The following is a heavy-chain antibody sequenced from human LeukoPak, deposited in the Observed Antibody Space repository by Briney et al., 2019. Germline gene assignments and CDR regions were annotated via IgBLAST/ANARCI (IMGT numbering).Heavy chain of an antibody. CDR3: AKDMPPSRGYDSWSGYFGAPRGGYFDY. Sequence: GGSLRLSCAASGFTFDDYAMHWVRQAPGKGLEWVSLISGDGGSTYYADSVKGRFTISRDNSKNSLYLQMNSLRTEDTALYYCAKDMPPSRGYDSWSGYFGAPRGGYFDYWGQGTLVTVSS. D-gene: IGHD3-3*01. CDR2: ISGDGGST. CDR1: GFTFDDYA. J-gene: IGHJ4*02. V-gene: IGHV3-43*02.